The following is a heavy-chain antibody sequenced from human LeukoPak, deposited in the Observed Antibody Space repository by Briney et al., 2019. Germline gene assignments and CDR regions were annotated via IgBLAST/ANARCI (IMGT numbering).Heavy chain of an antibody. D-gene: IGHD4-11*01. V-gene: IGHV4-38-2*01. CDR1: GFSISSGYY. CDR2: FYHSGNS. CDR3: ARHDFYSNYPHNWFDP. J-gene: IGHJ5*02. Sequence: PSETLSLTCAVSGFSISSGYYWGWIRQPPGKGLEWIGSFYHSGNSYYNPSLKSRVSISVHTSKNQFSLNLSSVTAADTALYYCARHDFYSNYPHNWFDPWGQGTLVTVSS.